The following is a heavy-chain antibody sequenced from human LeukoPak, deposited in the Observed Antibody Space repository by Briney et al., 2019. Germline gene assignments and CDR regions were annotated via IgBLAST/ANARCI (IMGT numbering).Heavy chain of an antibody. V-gene: IGHV4-38-2*02. D-gene: IGHD4-23*01. J-gene: IGHJ5*02. CDR1: GYSISSGYY. CDR2: IYHSGST. Sequence: PSETLSLTCTVSGYSISSGYYWGWIRQPPGKGLEWIGSIYHSGSTYYNPSLKSRVTISVDTSKNQFSLKLSSVTAADTAVYYCARAHGGNSLVWFDPWGQGTLVTVSS. CDR3: ARAHGGNSLVWFDP.